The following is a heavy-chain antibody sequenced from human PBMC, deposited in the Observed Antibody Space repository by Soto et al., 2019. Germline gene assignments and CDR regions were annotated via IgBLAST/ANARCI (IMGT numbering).Heavy chain of an antibody. D-gene: IGHD2-15*01. CDR2: VYYSGRT. CDR3: SRLGSGLQY. V-gene: IGHV4-59*01. Sequence: PSETLSFTCTFSGGSISGYYWSWIRQPPGKGLEWVGYVYYSGRTNYNPSLKSRVTMSIDTSKNQFSLSLSSVTAADTAVYYCSRLGSGLQYLGQGTLVTVSS. CDR1: GGSISGYY. J-gene: IGHJ4*02.